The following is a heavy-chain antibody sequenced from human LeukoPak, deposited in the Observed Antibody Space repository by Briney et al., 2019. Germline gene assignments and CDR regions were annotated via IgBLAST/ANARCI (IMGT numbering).Heavy chain of an antibody. CDR3: LRENHDSGWSFDY. J-gene: IGHJ4*02. CDR2: INQGGSEK. Sequence: GGSLRLSCSAPGFTFSSYGMNWVRQAPGKGLEWVANINQGGSEKNYVDSVKGRFTISRDNAKNSLYLEMNSLRAEDTAVYYCLRENHDSGWSFDYWGQGTLVTVSS. V-gene: IGHV3-7*01. CDR1: GFTFSSYG. D-gene: IGHD3-22*01.